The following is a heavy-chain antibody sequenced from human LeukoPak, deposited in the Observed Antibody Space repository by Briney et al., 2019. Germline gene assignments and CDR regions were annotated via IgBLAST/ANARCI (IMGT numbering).Heavy chain of an antibody. D-gene: IGHD3-10*01. CDR2: FDPEDGET. CDR1: GYTLTELS. V-gene: IGHV1-24*01. CDR3: ATDPTMVRGPYYYYYGMDV. Sequence: ASVSLSSKVSGYTLTELSMHWVRQAPGKGLEWMGGFDPEDGETIYAQKFQGRLTMTEDTSTDTAYMELSSLRSEDTAVYYCATDPTMVRGPYYYYYGMDVWGQGAPGSASS. J-gene: IGHJ6*02.